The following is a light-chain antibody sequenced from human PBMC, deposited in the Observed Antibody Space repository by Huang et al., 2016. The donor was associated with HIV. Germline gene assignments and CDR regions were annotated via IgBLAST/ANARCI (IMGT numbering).Light chain of an antibody. J-gene: IGKJ1*01. CDR2: KAS. Sequence: DIQMTQSPSTLSASVGDRVTITCRASQSISSWLAWYKQKPGKAPKRLSYKASSLESGVPSRFSGSGSGTEFTLTISSLQPDDFATYYCQQYNSYPWTFGQGTKVEIK. CDR3: QQYNSYPWT. CDR1: QSISSW. V-gene: IGKV1-5*03.